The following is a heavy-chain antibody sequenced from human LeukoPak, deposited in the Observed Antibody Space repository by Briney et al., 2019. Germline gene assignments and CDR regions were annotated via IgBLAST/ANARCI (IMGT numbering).Heavy chain of an antibody. D-gene: IGHD3-22*01. CDR3: SRSAYYDGSGNYYDY. Sequence: PGGSLRLSCAASGFTFSSYAMHWVRQAPGKGLVWVSRISDGGSTTTYADSVKGRFTISRDNAKNTLYLQMNGLRAEDTAVYYRSRSAYYDGSGNYYDYWGQGTLVTVSS. CDR2: ISDGGSTT. J-gene: IGHJ4*02. V-gene: IGHV3-74*01. CDR1: GFTFSSYA.